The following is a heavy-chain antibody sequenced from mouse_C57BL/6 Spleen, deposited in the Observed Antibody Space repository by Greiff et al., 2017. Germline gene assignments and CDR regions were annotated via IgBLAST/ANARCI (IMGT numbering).Heavy chain of an antibody. CDR2: INPNNGGT. J-gene: IGHJ4*01. CDR1: GYTFTDYY. CDR3: ARTEINSHYYAMDY. V-gene: IGHV1-26*01. D-gene: IGHD1-3*01. Sequence: EVQLQQSGPELVKPGASVKISCKASGYTFTDYYMNWVKQSHGKSLEWIGDINPNNGGTSYNQKFKGKATLTVDKSSSTAYMELRSLTSEDSAVYYCARTEINSHYYAMDYWGQGTSVTVSS.